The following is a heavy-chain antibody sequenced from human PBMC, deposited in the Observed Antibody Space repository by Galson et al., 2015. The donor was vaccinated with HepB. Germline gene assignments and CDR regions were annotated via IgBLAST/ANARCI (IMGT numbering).Heavy chain of an antibody. J-gene: IGHJ4*02. V-gene: IGHV3-43*01. CDR3: TKDTSSGWSGGYFDY. D-gene: IGHD6-19*01. Sequence: SCAASEFTFDDYTMHWVRQAPGKGLEWVSLINWDGDSTFYADSVKGRFTISRDNSKNSLYLQMNSLRTEDSALYYCTKDTSSGWSGGYFDYWGQGTLVTVSS. CDR2: INWDGDST. CDR1: EFTFDDYT.